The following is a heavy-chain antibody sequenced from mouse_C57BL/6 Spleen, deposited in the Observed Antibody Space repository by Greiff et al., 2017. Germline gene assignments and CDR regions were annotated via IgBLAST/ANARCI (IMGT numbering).Heavy chain of an antibody. CDR2: IHPNSGST. CDR3: ARRDWGGSSDSYAMDY. CDR1: GYTFTSYW. D-gene: IGHD1-1*01. J-gene: IGHJ4*01. V-gene: IGHV1-64*01. Sequence: VQLQQPGAELVKPGASVKLSCKASGYTFTSYWMHWVKQRPGQGLEWIGMIHPNSGSTNYNEKFKSKATLTVDKSSSTAYMQLSSLTSEDSAVYDCARRDWGGSSDSYAMDYWGQGTSVTVSS.